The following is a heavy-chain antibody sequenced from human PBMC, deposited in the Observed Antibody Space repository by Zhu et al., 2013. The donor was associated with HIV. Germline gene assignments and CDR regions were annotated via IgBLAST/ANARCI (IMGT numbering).Heavy chain of an antibody. CDR1: GYIFTNYG. Sequence: QVQLMQSGAEVKKPGASVKVSCKASGYIFTNYGITWVRQAPGQGLEWMGWISTYNGNTNYAQNIQGRVTMTTDTSTSTAYMELRSLRSDDTAVYYCARVREGGYGANPADAFDIWGQGTMVTVSS. CDR3: ARVREGGYGANPADAFDI. CDR2: ISTYNGNT. J-gene: IGHJ3*02. V-gene: IGHV1-18*01. D-gene: IGHD4-17*01.